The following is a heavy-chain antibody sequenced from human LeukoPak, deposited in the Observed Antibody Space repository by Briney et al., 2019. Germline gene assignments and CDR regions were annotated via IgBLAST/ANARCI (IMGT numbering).Heavy chain of an antibody. D-gene: IGHD5-18*01. V-gene: IGHV3-23*01. J-gene: IGHJ4*02. CDR1: GFTFSSYA. CDR2: TSGSDGST. Sequence: PGGSLRLSCAASGFTFSSYAMSWVRQAPGKGLEWVSTSGSDGSTYYADSVKGRFTISRDNSKNTLYLQMNSLRAEDTALYYCAKDRQGDTAMGLYDYWGQGTLVTVSS. CDR3: AKDRQGDTAMGLYDY.